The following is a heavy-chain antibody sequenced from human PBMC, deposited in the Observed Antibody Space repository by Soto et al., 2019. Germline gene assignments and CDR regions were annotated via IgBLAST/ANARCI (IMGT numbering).Heavy chain of an antibody. D-gene: IGHD5-12*01. V-gene: IGHV3-74*01. CDR3: ARVGYSYGYEY. CDR1: GFTFSTYW. Sequence: GGSLRLSCAASGFTFSTYWMHWVRQAPGKGLVWVSRRNRDGSTTTYADSVKGRFTISRDNAKNTLYLQMNSLRAEDTAVDFCARVGYSYGYEYWGQGTLVTVSS. J-gene: IGHJ4*02. CDR2: RNRDGSTT.